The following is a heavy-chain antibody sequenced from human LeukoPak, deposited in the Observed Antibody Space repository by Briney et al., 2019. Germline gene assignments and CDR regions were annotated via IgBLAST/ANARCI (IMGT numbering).Heavy chain of an antibody. CDR3: AKSGPPDETTTVTVPFDY. V-gene: IGHV3-23*01. J-gene: IGHJ4*02. CDR2: ISGSGGST. Sequence: PGGSLRLSCAASGFTFSSYAMSWVRQAPGKGLEWVSAISGSGGSTYYADSVKGRFTISRDNSKNTLYLQMNSLRAEDTAVYYCAKSGPPDETTTVTVPFDYWGQGTLVTVSS. D-gene: IGHD4-17*01. CDR1: GFTFSSYA.